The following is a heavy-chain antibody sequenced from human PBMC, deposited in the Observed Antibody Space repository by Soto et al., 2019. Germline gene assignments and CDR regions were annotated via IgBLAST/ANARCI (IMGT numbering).Heavy chain of an antibody. CDR2: IKYDATST. CDR1: GFTFNKYW. J-gene: IGHJ4*02. CDR3: VRAALGCYYFDY. Sequence: EVQLVESGGGLFQPGGSLSISCAASGFTFNKYWIHWVRQAPGTGLVWVSRIKYDATSTNYADSVKGRFSISSDNAQNTVHLQMSSLRGDDTAVSYCVRAALGCYYFDYWGQGTLVTVSS. V-gene: IGHV3-74*01. D-gene: IGHD3-16*01.